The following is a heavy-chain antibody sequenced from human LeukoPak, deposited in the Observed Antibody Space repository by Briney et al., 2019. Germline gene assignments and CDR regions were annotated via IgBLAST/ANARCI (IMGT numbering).Heavy chain of an antibody. CDR1: GFTFSSYS. D-gene: IGHD3-10*01. Sequence: GGSLRLSCAASGFTFSSYSMNWVRQAPGKGLEWVSYISSSSSTIYYADSVKGRFTISRDNAKNSLYLQMNSLRAEDTAVYYCARRPRFDGSGSYDYWGQGTLVTVSS. CDR3: ARRPRFDGSGSYDY. CDR2: ISSSSSTI. V-gene: IGHV3-48*04. J-gene: IGHJ4*02.